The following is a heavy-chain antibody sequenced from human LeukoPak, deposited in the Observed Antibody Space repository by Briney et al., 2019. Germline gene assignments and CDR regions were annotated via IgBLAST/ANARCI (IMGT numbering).Heavy chain of an antibody. J-gene: IGHJ3*01. CDR1: GFTFSSYW. V-gene: IGHV3-7*03. CDR3: ARSSYSSSSSV. D-gene: IGHD6-6*01. CDR2: IKEDGSEK. Sequence: PGGSLRLSCAASGFTFSSYWMSWVRQAPGKGLEWVANIKEDGSEKYYVDSVKGRFTISRDNAKNSLYLQMNSLRAEDTAVYYCARSSYSSSSSVWGQGTMVTVSS.